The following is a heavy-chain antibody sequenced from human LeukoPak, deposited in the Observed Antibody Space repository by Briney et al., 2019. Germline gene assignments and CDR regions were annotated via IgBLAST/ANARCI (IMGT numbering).Heavy chain of an antibody. CDR2: ISPDGRST. CDR3: VRGASGGHYVIDY. CDR1: GFTYGNYL. Sequence: GGSLRLSCAASGFTYGNYLMHWVRQAPGKGLVWVSRISPDGRSTNYTDFVKGRFTVSRDNAMNTVYLQMNSLRTEDTAVYYCVRGASGGHYVIDYWGQGTLVTVSS. J-gene: IGHJ4*02. D-gene: IGHD1-26*01. V-gene: IGHV3-74*01.